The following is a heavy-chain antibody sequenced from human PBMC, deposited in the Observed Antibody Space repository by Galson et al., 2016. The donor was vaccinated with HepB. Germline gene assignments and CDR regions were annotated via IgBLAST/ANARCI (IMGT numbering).Heavy chain of an antibody. D-gene: IGHD3-10*01. CDR2: IYYSGLT. Sequence: ETLSLTCTVSGGSMRSYYWTWIRQSPGKGLEFIGYIYYSGLTYYNPSLQSRFAISIDMSKNQFSLRLNSLTAADTAVYYCARRSDDAYGSRSLDYWGQGTLVTVSS. J-gene: IGHJ4*02. CDR3: ARRSDDAYGSRSLDY. V-gene: IGHV4-59*08. CDR1: GGSMRSYY.